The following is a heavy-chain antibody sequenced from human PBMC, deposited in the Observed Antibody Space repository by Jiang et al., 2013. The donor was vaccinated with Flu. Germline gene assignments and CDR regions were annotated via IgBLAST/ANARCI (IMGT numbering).Heavy chain of an antibody. D-gene: IGHD3-22*01. V-gene: IGHV5-51*03. CDR2: IYPGDSDT. Sequence: GAEVKKPGESLKISCQGSGYTFTTYWIGWVRQMPGKGLEWMGIIYPGDSDTRYSPSFQGQVTISADKSISTAYLQWSSLKASDTAIYYCARLAYDSSGRGYFDYWGQGTLVTVSS. J-gene: IGHJ4*02. CDR3: ARLAYDSSGRGYFDY. CDR1: GYTFTTYW.